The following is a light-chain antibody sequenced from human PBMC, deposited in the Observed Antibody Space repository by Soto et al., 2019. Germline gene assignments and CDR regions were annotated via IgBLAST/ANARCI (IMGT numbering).Light chain of an antibody. V-gene: IGLV4-69*01. Sequence: QPVLTQSPSASASLGASVKLTCTLSSGHSSYDIAWHQQQPEKGPRYLMKLNSDGSHSKGDGIPDRFSGSSSGAERYLTISSLQSEDEADYYCQTWGTGVRIFGGGTKLTV. CDR2: LNSDGSH. CDR1: SGHSSYD. J-gene: IGLJ2*01. CDR3: QTWGTGVRI.